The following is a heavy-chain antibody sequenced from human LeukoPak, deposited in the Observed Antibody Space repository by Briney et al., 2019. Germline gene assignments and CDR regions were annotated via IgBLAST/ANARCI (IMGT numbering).Heavy chain of an antibody. D-gene: IGHD3-10*01. CDR2: INQDGSEK. CDR3: ARYSYGTGSYSRARFDP. J-gene: IGHJ5*02. CDR1: GFNFGDYW. Sequence: PGGSLRLSCTASGFNFGDYWMSWVRQGPGKGLEWVANINQDGSEKSYVDSVKGRFTISRDNAKNSLYLQMNSLRVEDTAVYYCARYSYGTGSYSRARFDPWGEGTQVTVS. V-gene: IGHV3-7*04.